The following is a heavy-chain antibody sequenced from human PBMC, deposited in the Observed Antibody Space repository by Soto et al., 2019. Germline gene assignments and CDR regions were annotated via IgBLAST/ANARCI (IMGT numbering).Heavy chain of an antibody. CDR3: AKSLTTSGGMDV. CDR1: GDSVSSNSAA. V-gene: IGHV6-1*01. D-gene: IGHD1-1*01. J-gene: IGHJ6*02. CDR2: TYYRSKWYN. Sequence: PSQTLSLTCAISGDSVSSNSAAWNWIRQSPSRCLEWLGRTYYRSKWYNDYAVSVKSRITNNPDTSKNQFSLQLNSVTPEDTAVYYCAKSLTTSGGMDVWGQGTTVTVSS.